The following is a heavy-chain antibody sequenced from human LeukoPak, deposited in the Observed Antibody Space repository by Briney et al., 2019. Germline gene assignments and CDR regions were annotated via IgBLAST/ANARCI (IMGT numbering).Heavy chain of an antibody. CDR2: IIPIFGTA. D-gene: IGHD2-21*02. Sequence: SVKVSCKASGYTFTDYYMHWVRQAPGQGLEWMGGIIPIFGTANYAQKFQGRVTITADESTSTAYMELSSLRSEDTAVYYCATGGDPFQFDYWGQGTLVTVSS. CDR3: ATGGDPFQFDY. CDR1: GYTFTDYY. V-gene: IGHV1-69*13. J-gene: IGHJ4*02.